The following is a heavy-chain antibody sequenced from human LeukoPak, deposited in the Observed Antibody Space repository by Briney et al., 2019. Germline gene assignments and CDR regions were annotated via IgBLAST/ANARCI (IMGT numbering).Heavy chain of an antibody. J-gene: IGHJ5*02. V-gene: IGHV4-34*01. D-gene: IGHD3-9*01. CDR3: ARAGRLRYFDWSPLGDWFDP. CDR2: INHSGST. Sequence: SETLSLTCGVCGGSFSGYYWSWIRQPPGKGREWIGEINHSGSTNYNPSLKSRVTISVDTSKNQFSLKLSSVTAADTAVYYCARAGRLRYFDWSPLGDWFDPWGQGTLVTVSS. CDR1: GGSFSGYY.